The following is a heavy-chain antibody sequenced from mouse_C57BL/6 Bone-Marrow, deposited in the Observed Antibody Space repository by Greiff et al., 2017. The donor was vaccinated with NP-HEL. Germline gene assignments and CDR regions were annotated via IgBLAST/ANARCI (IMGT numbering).Heavy chain of an antibody. J-gene: IGHJ1*03. CDR1: GYTFTDYY. Sequence: EVQLQQSGPELVKPGASVKISCKASGYTFTDYYMNWVKQSHGKSLEWIGDINPNNGGTSYNQKFKGKATLTVDKSSNTAYMELRSLTYEDSVVYYCAKDGYDSVWDFDVWGTGTTGTVSS. D-gene: IGHD2-2*01. V-gene: IGHV1-26*01. CDR3: AKDGYDSVWDFDV. CDR2: INPNNGGT.